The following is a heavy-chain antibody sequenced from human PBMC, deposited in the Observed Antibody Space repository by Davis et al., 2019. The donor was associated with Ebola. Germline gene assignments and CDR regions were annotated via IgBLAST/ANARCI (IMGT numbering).Heavy chain of an antibody. CDR3: VKDGIGYCSSTSCYYDY. Sequence: PGGSLRLSCAASGFTFSSYAMHWVRQAPGKGLEWVAVISYDGSNKYYADSVKGRFTISRDNSKNTLYLQMSSLRAEDTAVYYCVKDGIGYCSSTSCYYDYWGQGTLVTVSS. V-gene: IGHV3-30*14. J-gene: IGHJ4*02. D-gene: IGHD2-2*01. CDR2: ISYDGSNK. CDR1: GFTFSSYA.